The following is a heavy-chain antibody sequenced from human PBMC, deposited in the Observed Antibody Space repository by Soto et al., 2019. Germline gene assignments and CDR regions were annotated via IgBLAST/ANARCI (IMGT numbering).Heavy chain of an antibody. Sequence: PSETLSLTCTVSGGSISSGGYYWRWIRQHPGKGLEWIGYIYYSGSTYYNPSLKSRVTISVDTSKNQFSLKLSSVTAADTAVYYCARGVPAALDVWGQGTTVTVSS. CDR1: GGSISSGGYY. CDR2: IYYSGST. V-gene: IGHV4-31*03. CDR3: ARGVPAALDV. D-gene: IGHD2-2*01. J-gene: IGHJ6*02.